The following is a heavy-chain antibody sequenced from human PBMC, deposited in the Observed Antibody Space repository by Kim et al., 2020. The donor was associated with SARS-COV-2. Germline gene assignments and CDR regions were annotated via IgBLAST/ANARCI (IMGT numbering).Heavy chain of an antibody. CDR3: ARDRGRGATGPNYYYGMDV. CDR2: ISYDGSNK. V-gene: IGHV3-30-3*01. Sequence: GGSLRLSCAASGFTFSSYAMHWVRQAPGKGLEWVAVISYDGSNKYYADSVKGRFTISRDNSKNTLYLQMNSLRAEDTAVYYCARDRGRGATGPNYYYGMDVWGQGTTVTVSS. D-gene: IGHD5-12*01. CDR1: GFTFSSYA. J-gene: IGHJ6*02.